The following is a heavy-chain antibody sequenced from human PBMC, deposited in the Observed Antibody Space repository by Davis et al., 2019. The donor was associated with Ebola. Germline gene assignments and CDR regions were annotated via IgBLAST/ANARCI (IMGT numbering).Heavy chain of an antibody. Sequence: AASVKVSCKASGYTFTSYDINWVRQAPGQGLEWMGGIIPIFGTANYAQKFQGRVTIPADKSTSTAYMELSSLRSEDTAVYYCLSGVVYAITPYYYYGMDVWGQGTTVTVSS. CDR3: LSGVVYAITPYYYYGMDV. J-gene: IGHJ6*02. CDR2: IIPIFGTA. CDR1: GYTFTSYD. D-gene: IGHD2-8*02. V-gene: IGHV1-69*06.